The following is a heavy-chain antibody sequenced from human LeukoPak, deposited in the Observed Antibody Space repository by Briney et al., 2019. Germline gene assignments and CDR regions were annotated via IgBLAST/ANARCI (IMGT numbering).Heavy chain of an antibody. D-gene: IGHD3-10*01. V-gene: IGHV3-23*01. CDR3: AREARYYYGSGSYYTDGFDY. J-gene: IGHJ4*02. CDR2: ISGSGGST. Sequence: GGSLRLSCAASGFTFSSYAMTWVRQAPGKGLEWVSAISGSGGSTYYADSVKGRFTISRDNSKNTLYLQMNSLRAEDTAVYYCAREARYYYGSGSYYTDGFDYWGQGTLVTVSS. CDR1: GFTFSSYA.